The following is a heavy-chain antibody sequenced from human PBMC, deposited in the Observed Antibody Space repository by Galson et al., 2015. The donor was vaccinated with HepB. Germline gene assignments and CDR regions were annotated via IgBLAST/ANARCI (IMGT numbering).Heavy chain of an antibody. V-gene: IGHV4-34*01. CDR1: GGSFNSYY. J-gene: IGHJ4*02. D-gene: IGHD3-22*01. Sequence: SETLSLTCTVYGGSFNSYYWSWVRQPPGKGLEWIGEINHSGSTSYNPSLKSRVTISVDRSKKQFSLKLSSVTAADTAVYYCARGGSYYDISGYYFSPFDYWGQGILVTVSS. CDR3: ARGGSYYDISGYYFSPFDY. CDR2: INHSGST.